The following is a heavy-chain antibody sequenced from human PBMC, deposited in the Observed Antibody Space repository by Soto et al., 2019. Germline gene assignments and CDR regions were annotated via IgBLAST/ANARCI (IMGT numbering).Heavy chain of an antibody. Sequence: QVQLQQWGAGQLKPAETLALTCAVYGGSFSGYYWTWIRQPPGKGLECIGEINQSGFTNYNPSLESRVTMSVDTSKNQFSLRLSSVTAADTAVYYCARFPFDRSSWTNPRYFDYWGQGTLVTVSS. J-gene: IGHJ4*02. CDR3: ARFPFDRSSWTNPRYFDY. CDR2: INQSGFT. D-gene: IGHD6-13*01. V-gene: IGHV4-34*01. CDR1: GGSFSGYY.